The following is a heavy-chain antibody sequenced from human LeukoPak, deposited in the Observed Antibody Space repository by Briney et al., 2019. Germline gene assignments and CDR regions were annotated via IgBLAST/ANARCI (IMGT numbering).Heavy chain of an antibody. Sequence: GGSLRLSCAASGFTFDDYAMHWVRQAPGKGLEWVSGISWNSGSIGYADSVKGRFTISRDNAKNSLYLQMNSLRAEDTALYYCAKALTDYGVHDAFDIFGQGTMVTGSS. CDR2: ISWNSGSI. V-gene: IGHV3-9*01. CDR3: AKALTDYGVHDAFDI. J-gene: IGHJ3*02. CDR1: GFTFDDYA. D-gene: IGHD3-16*01.